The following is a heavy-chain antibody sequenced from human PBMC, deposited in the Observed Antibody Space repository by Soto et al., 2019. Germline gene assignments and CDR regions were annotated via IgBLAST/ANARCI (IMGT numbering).Heavy chain of an antibody. CDR3: ARVQYYDFWSGYDAFNY. CDR1: GGSISSGGYY. Sequence: SETLSLTCTVSGGSISSGGYYWSWIRQHPGKGLEWIGYIYYSGSTYYNPSLKSRVTISVDTSKNYFSLKLSSVTAADTAVYYCARVQYYDFWSGYDAFNYWGQGTLVTVSS. CDR2: IYYSGST. J-gene: IGHJ4*02. D-gene: IGHD3-3*01. V-gene: IGHV4-31*03.